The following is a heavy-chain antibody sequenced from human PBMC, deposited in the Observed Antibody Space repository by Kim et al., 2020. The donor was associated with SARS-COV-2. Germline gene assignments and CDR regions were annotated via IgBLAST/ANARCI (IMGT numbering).Heavy chain of an antibody. J-gene: IGHJ4*02. Sequence: GGSLRLSCAASGFTFSSYAMHWVRQAPGKGLEWVAVISYDGSNKYYADSVKGRFTISRDNSKNTLYLQMNSLRAEDTAVYYCARDGNPDYDFWSGTGLDYWGQGTLVTVSS. CDR3: ARDGNPDYDFWSGTGLDY. D-gene: IGHD3-3*01. CDR1: GFTFSSYA. CDR2: ISYDGSNK. V-gene: IGHV3-30-3*01.